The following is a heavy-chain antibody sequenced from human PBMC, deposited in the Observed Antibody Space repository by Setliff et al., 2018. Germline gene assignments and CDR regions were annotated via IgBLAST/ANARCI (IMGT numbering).Heavy chain of an antibody. V-gene: IGHV3-23*01. D-gene: IGHD2-21*01. J-gene: IGHJ4*02. CDR3: ALFAKCVGHCCHDY. CDR2: ISGCADKT. Sequence: PGGSLRLSCVVSGFDYAMSWVRQAPGKRLEWVSSISGCADKTYYADSVRGRFTISRDNSKNILYFQMNSLRAVYTVVYYCALFAKCVGHCCHDYWGQGTRVTCAS. CDR1: GFDYA.